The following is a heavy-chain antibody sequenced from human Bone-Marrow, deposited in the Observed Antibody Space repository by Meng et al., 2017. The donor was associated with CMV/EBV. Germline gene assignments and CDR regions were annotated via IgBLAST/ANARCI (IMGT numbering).Heavy chain of an antibody. V-gene: IGHV3-30*02. CDR2: IWYDGSNK. CDR1: GFTFSNYG. D-gene: IGHD3-22*01. CDR3: AKGSTMIVVVSTFDY. J-gene: IGHJ4*02. Sequence: GESLKISCAASGFTFSNYGMHWVRQAPGKGLEWVAVIWYDGSNKYYADSVKGRFTISRDNPKNTLYLQMNSLRAEDTALYYCAKGSTMIVVVSTFDYWGQGTLVTVSS.